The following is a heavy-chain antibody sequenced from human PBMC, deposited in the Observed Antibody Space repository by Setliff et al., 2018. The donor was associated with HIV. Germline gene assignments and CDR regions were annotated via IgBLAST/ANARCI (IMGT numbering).Heavy chain of an antibody. CDR2: IYPGDSDT. V-gene: IGHV5-51*01. Sequence: LGESLKISCKGSGYSFTNYWIGWVRQMPGKGLEWMGFIYPGDSDTRYSPSFQGQVTISADKSISTAYLQWSSLKASDTAMYYCARPRGNDYAGSGFDNWGQGTLVTVSS. CDR1: GYSFTNYW. CDR3: ARPRGNDYAGSGFDN. J-gene: IGHJ4*02. D-gene: IGHD2-2*01.